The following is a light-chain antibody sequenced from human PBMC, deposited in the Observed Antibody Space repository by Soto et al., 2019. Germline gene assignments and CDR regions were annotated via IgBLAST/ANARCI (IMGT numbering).Light chain of an antibody. J-gene: IGLJ1*01. CDR1: SSDVGGYNY. CDR3: SSFTSSSTRV. V-gene: IGLV2-14*03. Sequence: QSVLTQPASVSGSPGQSITISCTGTSSDVGGYNYVSWYQQHPGKAPKLIIYEVTNRPSGVSNRFSGSKSDSTASLTIAGLPSEDEAEYYCSSFTSSSTRVFGTGTKLTVL. CDR2: EVT.